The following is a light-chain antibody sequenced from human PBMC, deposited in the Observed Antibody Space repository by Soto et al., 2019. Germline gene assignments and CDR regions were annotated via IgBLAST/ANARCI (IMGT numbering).Light chain of an antibody. CDR1: QGINPF. V-gene: IGKV1-9*01. J-gene: IGKJ5*01. CDR2: AAS. CDR3: QQLNSYPIT. Sequence: IQFTHSASSLSASLGDRVTITCRASQGINPFSAWSHQKAGKAPKLLIYAASTLQSAVPSRFSGSGSGTDFTLTISSLQSEDFATYYCQQLNSYPITFGPGTRLEIK.